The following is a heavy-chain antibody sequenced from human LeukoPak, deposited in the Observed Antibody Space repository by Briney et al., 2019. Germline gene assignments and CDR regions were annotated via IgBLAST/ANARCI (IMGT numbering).Heavy chain of an antibody. CDR2: IRYDGSNK. J-gene: IGHJ4*02. V-gene: IGHV3-30*02. CDR1: GFTFSSYG. CDR3: AKDLVVVPAAVDY. Sequence: PGGSLRLSCAASGFTFSSYGMHWVRQAPGKGLEWVAFIRYDGSNKYYADSVKGRFTISRDNSKNTLYLQMNSLRAEDTAVYYCAKDLVVVPAAVDYWGQGTLVTVSS. D-gene: IGHD2-2*01.